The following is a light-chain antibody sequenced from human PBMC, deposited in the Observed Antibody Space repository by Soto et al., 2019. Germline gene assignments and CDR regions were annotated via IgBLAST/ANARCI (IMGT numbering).Light chain of an antibody. Sequence: EIVLTQSPATLSLSPGERATLSCRASQSVSSYLAWYQQKPGQAPRLLIYDASNRATGIPARFSGSGSGTDFTLTISSLEPEDFAIYYCQQRSNWLPVTFRGGTKVEIK. J-gene: IGKJ4*01. V-gene: IGKV3-11*01. CDR1: QSVSSY. CDR2: DAS. CDR3: QQRSNWLPVT.